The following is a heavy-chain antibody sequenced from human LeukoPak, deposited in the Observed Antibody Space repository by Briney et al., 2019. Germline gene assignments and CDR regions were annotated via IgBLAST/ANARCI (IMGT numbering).Heavy chain of an antibody. D-gene: IGHD2-21*01. CDR2: IKHDGSEK. V-gene: IGHV3-7*01. Sequence: GGSLRLSCAASEFPFSYWMTWVRQAPGRGLEWVANIKHDGSEKNYVDSVKGRLTISRDNAKNSLYLQMNSLRAEDTAVYYCARNRRCCGEDYWGQGTQVTVSS. J-gene: IGHJ4*02. CDR1: EFPFSYW. CDR3: ARNRRCCGEDY.